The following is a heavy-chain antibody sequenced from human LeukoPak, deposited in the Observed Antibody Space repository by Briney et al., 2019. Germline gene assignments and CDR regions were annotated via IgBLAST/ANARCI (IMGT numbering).Heavy chain of an antibody. CDR1: GYTFTSYY. Sequence: ASVKVSXKVSGYTFTSYYMHWVRQAPGQGLEWMGIINPSGGSTSYAQKFQGRVTMTRDTSASTVYMELSSLRSEDTAVYYCARDLWLVADYWGQGTLVTVSS. D-gene: IGHD5-12*01. CDR3: ARDLWLVADY. J-gene: IGHJ4*02. CDR2: INPSGGST. V-gene: IGHV1-46*01.